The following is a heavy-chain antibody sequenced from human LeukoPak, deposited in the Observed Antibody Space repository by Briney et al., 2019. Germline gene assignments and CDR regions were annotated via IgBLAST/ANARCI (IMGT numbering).Heavy chain of an antibody. J-gene: IGHJ4*02. V-gene: IGHV1-8*03. Sequence: ASVKISCKASGYTFSSYYVHWVRQATGQGLEWVGWMNPNSGNTGYAQKFQGRVTITRNTSISTAYMELSSLRSEDTAVYYCARGRDDYDFWSGYNDYWGQGTLVTVSS. CDR1: GYTFSSYY. CDR3: ARGRDDYDFWSGYNDY. D-gene: IGHD3-3*01. CDR2: MNPNSGNT.